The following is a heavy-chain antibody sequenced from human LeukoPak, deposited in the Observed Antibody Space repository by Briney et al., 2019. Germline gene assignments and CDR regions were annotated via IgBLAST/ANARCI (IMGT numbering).Heavy chain of an antibody. D-gene: IGHD1-1*01. J-gene: IGHJ1*01. Sequence: GTTLRLSCVASGFTFADHAMHWVRRAPGQGLEWVTGINWNNDGIVYAASVKGRFTVSRDNAKNTLYLQMNGLRPEDTAFYYCARDDYNTLGYNFHHWGQGTLVTVSS. CDR2: INWNNDGI. V-gene: IGHV3-9*01. CDR1: GFTFADHA. CDR3: ARDDYNTLGYNFHH.